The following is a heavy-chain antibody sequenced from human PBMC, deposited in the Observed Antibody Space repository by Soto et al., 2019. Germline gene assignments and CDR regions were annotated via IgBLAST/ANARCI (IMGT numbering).Heavy chain of an antibody. CDR1: GYSFTSYW. CDR3: ARLLGRYTVTKGGMDV. V-gene: IGHV5-51*03. Sequence: PGESRKISWKGSGYSFTSYWVGWVRHVRRKGQEWMGIIYPGDSETRYSPSFQGQVTISADKSISTAYLQWSSLKASDTAMYYCARLLGRYTVTKGGMDVWGQGTTVTVSS. J-gene: IGHJ6*02. D-gene: IGHD4-17*01. CDR2: IYPGDSET.